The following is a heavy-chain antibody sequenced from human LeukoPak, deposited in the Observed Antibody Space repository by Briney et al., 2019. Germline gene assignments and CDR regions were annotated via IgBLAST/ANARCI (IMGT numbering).Heavy chain of an antibody. J-gene: IGHJ5*02. CDR1: GGSFSGYY. V-gene: IGHV4-34*01. CDR2: TNHSGST. D-gene: IGHD2-2*01. Sequence: SETLSLTCAVYGGSFSGYYWSWIRQPPGKGLEWIGETNHSGSTNYNPSLKSRVTISVDTSKNQFSLKLSSVTAADTAVYYCARGEDGIVVVPAAIRNNWFDPWGQGTLVTVSS. CDR3: ARGEDGIVVVPAAIRNNWFDP.